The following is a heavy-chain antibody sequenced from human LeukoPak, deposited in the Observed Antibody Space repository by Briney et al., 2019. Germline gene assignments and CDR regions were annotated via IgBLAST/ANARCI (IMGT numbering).Heavy chain of an antibody. J-gene: IGHJ4*02. V-gene: IGHV3-23*01. D-gene: IGHD3-10*01. Sequence: GGSLRLFCAASGFTFSSYAMSWVRQDPGKGLEWVSTITTSDGNTYYADSVKGRFTVSRDNAKNSLYLQMNSLRAEDTAVYYCARDFDYYGSGSSFDYWGQGTLVTVSS. CDR1: GFTFSSYA. CDR2: ITTSDGNT. CDR3: ARDFDYYGSGSSFDY.